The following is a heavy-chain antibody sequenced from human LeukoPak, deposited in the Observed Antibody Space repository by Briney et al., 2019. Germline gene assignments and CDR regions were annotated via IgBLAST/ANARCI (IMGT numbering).Heavy chain of an antibody. D-gene: IGHD2-2*02. J-gene: IGHJ4*02. V-gene: IGHV4-39*01. CDR3: ATLLGYCSSTSCYSFDY. CDR1: GGSISSSSYY. Sequence: PSETLSLTCTVSGGSISSSSYYWGWIRQPPGKGLEWIGSIYYSGSTYYNPSLKSRVTISVDTSKNQFSLKLSSVTAADTAVYYCATLLGYCSSTSCYSFDYWGQGTLVTVSS. CDR2: IYYSGST.